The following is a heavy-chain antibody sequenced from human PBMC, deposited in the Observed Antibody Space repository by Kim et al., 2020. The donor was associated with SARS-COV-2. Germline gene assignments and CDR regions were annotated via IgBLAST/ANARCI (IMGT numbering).Heavy chain of an antibody. D-gene: IGHD6-25*01. CDR2: ITGNGDTT. CDR1: GFTFPNYA. CDR3: AKADSSAMDV. V-gene: IGHV3-23*01. Sequence: GGSLRLSCAASGFTFPNYAMHWVRQAPGKGLEWVSAITGNGDTTYYADSVKGRFTMSRDNSKKTRYLQMNSLRAEDTAVYYCAKADSSAMDVWGQGTTVIVSS. J-gene: IGHJ6*02.